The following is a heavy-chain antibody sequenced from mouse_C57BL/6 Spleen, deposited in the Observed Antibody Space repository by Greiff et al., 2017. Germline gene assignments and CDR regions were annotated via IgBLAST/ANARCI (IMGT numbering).Heavy chain of an antibody. V-gene: IGHV1-19*01. CDR1: GYTFTDYY. CDR3: ARSYGSSSYYFDY. CDR2: INPYNGGT. Sequence: VQLKESGPVLVKPGASVKMSCKASGYTFTDYYMNWVKQSHGKSLEWIGVINPYNGGTSYNQKFKGKATLTVDKSSSTAYMELNSLTSEDSAVYYCARSYGSSSYYFDYWGQGTTLTVSS. D-gene: IGHD1-1*01. J-gene: IGHJ2*01.